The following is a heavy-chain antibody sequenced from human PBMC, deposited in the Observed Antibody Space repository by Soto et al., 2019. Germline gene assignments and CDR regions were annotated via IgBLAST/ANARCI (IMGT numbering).Heavy chain of an antibody. D-gene: IGHD3-10*01. CDR3: AKERLARGIDY. CDR2: ISGAGSNT. V-gene: IGHV3-23*01. J-gene: IGHJ4*02. Sequence: EVQLLDSGGGLVQPGGSLRLSCAASGFTFSNYAMIWVRQAPGKGLDWVSTISGAGSNTYYADSVKGRFSISRDNSKNMAYLEMKNLRAEDTAVYYCAKERLARGIDYWGQGTLVTVSS. CDR1: GFTFSNYA.